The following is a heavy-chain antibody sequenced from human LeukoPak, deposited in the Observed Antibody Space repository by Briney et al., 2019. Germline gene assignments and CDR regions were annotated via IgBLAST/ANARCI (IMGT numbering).Heavy chain of an antibody. D-gene: IGHD5-18*01. CDR3: ASHTRGDTAMSHDY. CDR1: GGSFSGYY. CDR2: INHSGST. Sequence: SETLSLTCAVYGGSFSGYYWSWIRQPPGKGLEWIGEINHSGSTNYNPSLKSRVTISVDTSKNQFSLKLSSVTAADTAVYYCASHTRGDTAMSHDYWGQGTLVTVSS. J-gene: IGHJ4*02. V-gene: IGHV4-34*01.